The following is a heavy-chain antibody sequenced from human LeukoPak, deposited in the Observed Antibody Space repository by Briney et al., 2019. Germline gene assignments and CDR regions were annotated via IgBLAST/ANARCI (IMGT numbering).Heavy chain of an antibody. CDR2: IYHSGST. CDR1: GYSISSGYY. J-gene: IGHJ4*02. D-gene: IGHD2-2*01. Sequence: SETLSLTCTVSGYSISSGYYWGWIRQPPGKGLEWIGSIYHSGSTYYNPSLKSRVTISVDTSKNQFSLKLSSVTAADTAVYYCARELQYCSSTSCHDYWGQGTLVTVSS. V-gene: IGHV4-38-2*02. CDR3: ARELQYCSSTSCHDY.